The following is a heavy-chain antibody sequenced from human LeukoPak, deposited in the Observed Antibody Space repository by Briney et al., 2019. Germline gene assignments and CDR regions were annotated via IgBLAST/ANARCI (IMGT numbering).Heavy chain of an antibody. CDR2: FDPENGET. D-gene: IGHD2-15*01. CDR3: ATAECCSGGSCYSLDY. CDR1: GYTLTELS. J-gene: IGHJ4*02. Sequence: GASVKVSCTVSGYTLTELSMHWVRQPPGKGVEWRGGFDPENGETIYTQKFQGRVTMTADTSTDTAYMELSSLRSEDTAVYYCATAECCSGGSCYSLDYWGQGTLVTVSS. V-gene: IGHV1-24*01.